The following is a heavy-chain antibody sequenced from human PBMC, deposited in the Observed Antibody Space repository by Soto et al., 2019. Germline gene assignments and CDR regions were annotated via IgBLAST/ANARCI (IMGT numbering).Heavy chain of an antibody. J-gene: IGHJ4*02. D-gene: IGHD4-4*01. CDR3: ARQGTTGTPRAVDF. V-gene: IGHV4-59*08. CDR1: SGSISGYY. CDR2: IHYSGST. Sequence: SETLSLTCTVSSGSISGYYWSWIRQPPGKGLEWIGYIHYSGSTIYNPSLESRVTISVDTSKNQLSLRLSSVTAADTAVYYCARQGTTGTPRAVDFWGQGTLVTVSS.